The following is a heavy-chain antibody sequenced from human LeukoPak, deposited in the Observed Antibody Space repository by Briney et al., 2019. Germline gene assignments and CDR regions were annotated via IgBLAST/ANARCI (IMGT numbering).Heavy chain of an antibody. J-gene: IGHJ4*02. Sequence: GGSLSLSCVGSGFSFKTYWVSCVRHAPGKGLEWVDNIGQDGTEVYYVGSGRGGFSSSRDDAQNSLFLQMDSLSAEDTDVYYCATDQHSGWGADRGADDRSFDFWGQGTLVTVSS. CDR2: IGQDGTEV. V-gene: IGHV3-7*04. CDR3: ATDQHSGWGADRGADDRSFDF. CDR1: GFSFKTYW. D-gene: IGHD6-25*01.